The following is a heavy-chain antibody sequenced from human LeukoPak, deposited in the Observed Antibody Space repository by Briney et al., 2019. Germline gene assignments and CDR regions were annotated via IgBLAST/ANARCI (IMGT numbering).Heavy chain of an antibody. V-gene: IGHV3-53*01. Sequence: GGSLRLSCAASGFTVSSNYMSWVRQAPGKGLEWVSVIYSGGSTYYADSVKGRFTISRDNARNSLYLQMNSLRAEDTAVYYCARLPLTERRHFEYWGQGTLVTVSS. D-gene: IGHD5-24*01. J-gene: IGHJ4*02. CDR3: ARLPLTERRHFEY. CDR1: GFTVSSNY. CDR2: IYSGGST.